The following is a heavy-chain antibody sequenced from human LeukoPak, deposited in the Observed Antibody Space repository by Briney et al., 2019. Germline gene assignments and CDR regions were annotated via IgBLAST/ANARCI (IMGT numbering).Heavy chain of an antibody. V-gene: IGHV3-74*01. J-gene: IGHJ4*02. CDR3: ARADYYCSSTSCGFDY. Sequence: GGSLRLSCAASGFTFSSYWMHCVRHAPGKGLVWVSRINSDGSSTSYADSVKGRFTISRDNAKNTLYLQMNSLRAEDTAVYYCARADYYCSSTSCGFDYWGQGTLVTVSS. CDR2: INSDGSST. CDR1: GFTFSSYW. D-gene: IGHD2-2*01.